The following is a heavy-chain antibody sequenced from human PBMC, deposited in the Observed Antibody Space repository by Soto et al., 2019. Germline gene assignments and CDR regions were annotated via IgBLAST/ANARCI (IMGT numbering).Heavy chain of an antibody. CDR1: GGTFSSYA. CDR3: ARGPTVGPYPPPDY. V-gene: IGHV1-69*13. J-gene: IGHJ4*02. CDR2: IIPIFGTA. Sequence: ASVKVSCKASGGTFSSYAISWVRQAPGQGLEWMGGIIPIFGTANYAQKFQGRVTITADESTSTAYMELSSLRSEDTAVYYCARGPTVGPYPPPDYWGQGTLVTVSS. D-gene: IGHD4-17*01.